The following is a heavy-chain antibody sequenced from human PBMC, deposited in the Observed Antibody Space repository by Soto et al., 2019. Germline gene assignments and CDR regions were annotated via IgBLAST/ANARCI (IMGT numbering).Heavy chain of an antibody. CDR3: AKDISLRGWVYLVVEY. V-gene: IGHV3-9*01. CDR2: INYNSGSV. D-gene: IGHD6-13*01. Sequence: EVQLVESGGGWVQPGRSLRLSCAASGFTFDVYAMHWVRQAPGKGLEWVSGINYNSGSVGYADSVKGRFTISRDNAKNSLHLQMNSLRAADTAVYYCAKDISLRGWVYLVVEYWGQGTLVTVSP. CDR1: GFTFDVYA. J-gene: IGHJ4*02.